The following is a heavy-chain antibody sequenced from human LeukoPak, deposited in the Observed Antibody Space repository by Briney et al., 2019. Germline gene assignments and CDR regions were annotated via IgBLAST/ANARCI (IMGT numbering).Heavy chain of an antibody. CDR3: ARICSGTSCYIPN. J-gene: IGHJ3*01. Sequence: GGSLRLSCAASGFTFSSYSMNWVRQAPGKGLEWVSYISSGSSTIYYADSVKGRFTISRDNAKNSLYLQMNSLRAEDTAVYYCARICSGTSCYIPNWGQGAMVTVSS. CDR2: ISSGSSTI. V-gene: IGHV3-48*01. CDR1: GFTFSSYS. D-gene: IGHD2-2*02.